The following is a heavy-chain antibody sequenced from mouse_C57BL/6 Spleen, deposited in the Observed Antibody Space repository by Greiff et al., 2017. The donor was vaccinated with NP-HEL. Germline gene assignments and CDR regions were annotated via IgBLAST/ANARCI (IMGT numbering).Heavy chain of an antibody. CDR3: ARGAEGFAY. J-gene: IGHJ3*01. Sequence: EVQLVESGGGLVKPGGSLKLPCAASGFTFSDYGMHWVRQAPEKGLEWVAYISSGSSTIYYADTVKGRFTISRDNAKNTLFLQMTSLRSEDTAMYYCARGAEGFAYWGQGTLVTVSA. V-gene: IGHV5-17*01. CDR1: GFTFSDYG. D-gene: IGHD6-1*01. CDR2: ISSGSSTI.